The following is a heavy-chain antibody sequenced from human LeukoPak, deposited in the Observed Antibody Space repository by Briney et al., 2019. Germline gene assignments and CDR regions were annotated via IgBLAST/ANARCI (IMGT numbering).Heavy chain of an antibody. CDR2: IYYSGST. D-gene: IGHD3-16*01. V-gene: IGHV4-59*02. Sequence: PSETLSLTCTVSGGSVSSYYWNWIRQPPGKGLEWIGYIYYSGSTNYNPSLKSRVTISVDTSKNQFSLNLTSVTAADTAVYYCARFTPQGYGWGGYNRFDPWGQGTLVTVSS. CDR1: GGSVSSYY. CDR3: ARFTPQGYGWGGYNRFDP. J-gene: IGHJ5*02.